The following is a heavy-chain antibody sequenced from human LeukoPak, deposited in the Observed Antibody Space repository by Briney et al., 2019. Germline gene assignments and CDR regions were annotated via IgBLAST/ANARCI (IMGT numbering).Heavy chain of an antibody. D-gene: IGHD6-19*01. CDR3: ASDLTSSGWNGFDY. CDR1: GFTLSSYE. Sequence: GGSLRLSCAASGFTLSSYEMNWVPQAPGKGLEWVSYISSSGSTIHYADSVKGRFTISRDNAKNSLYLQMNSLRAEDTAVYYCASDLTSSGWNGFDYWGQGTLVTVSS. J-gene: IGHJ4*02. CDR2: ISSSGSTI. V-gene: IGHV3-48*03.